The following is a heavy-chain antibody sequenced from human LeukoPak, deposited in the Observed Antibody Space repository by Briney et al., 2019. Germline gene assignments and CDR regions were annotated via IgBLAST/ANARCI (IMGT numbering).Heavy chain of an antibody. Sequence: GGTLRLSCAASGFTFSNYAMSWVRQAPGKGREWVSALSGSGVSTYYADSVERRFTISRDNSKNTLYRQMNTLRAEDTAVYYCAKVASSSWYAYFDYWGRGTLVTVSS. CDR3: AKVASSSWYAYFDY. J-gene: IGHJ4*01. CDR2: LSGSGVST. V-gene: IGHV3-23*01. CDR1: GFTFSNYA. D-gene: IGHD6-13*01.